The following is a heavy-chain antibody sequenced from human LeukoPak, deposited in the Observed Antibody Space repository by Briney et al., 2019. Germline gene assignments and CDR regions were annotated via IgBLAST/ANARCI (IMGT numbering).Heavy chain of an antibody. J-gene: IGHJ5*02. CDR2: IYYSGST. CDR1: GGSISSYY. V-gene: IGHV4-59*01. Sequence: SETLSLTCTVSGGSISSYYWSWIRQPPGKGLEWLGYIYYSGSTNYNPSLKSRVTISVDTSKNQFSLKLSSVTAADTAVYYCARWYSSGWYGWFDPWGQGTLVTVSS. D-gene: IGHD6-19*01. CDR3: ARWYSSGWYGWFDP.